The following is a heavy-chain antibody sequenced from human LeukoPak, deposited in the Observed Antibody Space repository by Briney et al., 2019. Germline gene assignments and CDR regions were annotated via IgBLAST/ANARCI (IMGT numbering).Heavy chain of an antibody. CDR3: AKGGYCTNGVCYVDAFDI. Sequence: GGSLRLSCAASGFTFSSYAMSWVRQAPGKGLEWVSSISGSDGTTYYADSVKGRFTISRDNSKYTLSLQMNSLRTEDKAVYYCAKGGYCTNGVCYVDAFDIWGQGTMVTVSS. CDR2: ISGSDGTT. V-gene: IGHV3-23*01. CDR1: GFTFSSYA. D-gene: IGHD2-8*01. J-gene: IGHJ3*02.